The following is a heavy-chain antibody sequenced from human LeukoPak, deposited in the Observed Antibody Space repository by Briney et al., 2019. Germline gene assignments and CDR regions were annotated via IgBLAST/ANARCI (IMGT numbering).Heavy chain of an antibody. CDR1: GYTFTSYV. Sequence: ASVKVSCKASGYTFTSYVISWVREALGEGREWMGWISAYNGNTTSAQKLQGRVTMTTDTATSTAYLPWSSLKASDTAMYYCARVRGSVEYWGQGTLVTVSS. J-gene: IGHJ4*02. V-gene: IGHV1-18*01. D-gene: IGHD3-10*01. CDR3: ARVRGSVEY. CDR2: ISAYNGNT.